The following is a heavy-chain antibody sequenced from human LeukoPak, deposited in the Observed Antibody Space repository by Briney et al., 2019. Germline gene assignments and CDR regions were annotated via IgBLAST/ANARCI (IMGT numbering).Heavy chain of an antibody. CDR2: IYHSGST. D-gene: IGHD3-22*01. V-gene: IGHV4-4*02. Sequence: PSETLSLTCAVSGGSISSSNWWSWVRQPPGKGLEWIGEIYHSGSTNYNPSLKSRVTISVDKSKNQFSLKLSSVTAADTAVYYCARVHYDSSGYGLYYFDYWGQGTLVTVSS. J-gene: IGHJ4*02. CDR3: ARVHYDSSGYGLYYFDY. CDR1: GGSISSSNW.